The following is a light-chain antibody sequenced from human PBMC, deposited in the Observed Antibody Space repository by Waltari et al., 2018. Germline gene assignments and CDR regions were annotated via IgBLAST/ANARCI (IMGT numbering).Light chain of an antibody. V-gene: IGLV1-44*01. J-gene: IGLJ3*02. Sequence: QSVLTQSPSTSGTPGQQVTISCSGRSSNIGSNTVNWYQQLPGTAPKLLIYGNNQRPSGVPDRFSGSKSGTSASLAISGLQSEDEADYYCAAWDDSLIGPVFGGGTKLTVL. CDR1: SSNIGSNT. CDR3: AAWDDSLIGPV. CDR2: GNN.